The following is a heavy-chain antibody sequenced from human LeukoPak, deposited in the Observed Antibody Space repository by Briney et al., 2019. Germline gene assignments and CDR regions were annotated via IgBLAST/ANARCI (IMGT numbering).Heavy chain of an antibody. CDR3: ARGVGGSSWEYYYYYYMDV. V-gene: IGHV1-46*01. CDR1: GYTFTNYY. J-gene: IGHJ6*03. D-gene: IGHD6-13*01. Sequence: ASVKVSCKASGYTFTNYYMHWVRQAPGQGLEWMGIINPSGGRSNYAQKFQGRVTMTRDMSTSTVYMELISLRYEDTAVYYCARGVGGSSWEYYYYYYMDVWGKGTTVTVSS. CDR2: INPSGGRS.